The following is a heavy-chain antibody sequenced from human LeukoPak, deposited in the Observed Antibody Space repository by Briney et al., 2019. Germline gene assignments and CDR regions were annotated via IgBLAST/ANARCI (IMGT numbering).Heavy chain of an antibody. Sequence: GGSLRLSCVPSGFNFGSYGMHWVRQTPDKGLEWVAGISYDGRTQNCADSVKGRFTISRDNSKNALYLQMNSLSPEDTAVYYCAKEREVATYYFDPWGQGTLVTVSS. CDR3: AKEREVATYYFDP. CDR1: GFNFGSYG. D-gene: IGHD5-12*01. V-gene: IGHV3-30*18. J-gene: IGHJ5*02. CDR2: ISYDGRTQ.